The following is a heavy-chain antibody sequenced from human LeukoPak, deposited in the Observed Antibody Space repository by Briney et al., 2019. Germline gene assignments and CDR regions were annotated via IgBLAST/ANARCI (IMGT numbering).Heavy chain of an antibody. J-gene: IGHJ4*02. CDR2: IIPIFGTA. CDR1: GGTFSSYA. Sequence: ASVKVSCKASGGTFSSYAISWVRQAPGQGLEWMGGIIPIFGTANYAQKFQGRVTITADESTSTAYMELSSLRSEDTAVYYCARDRDSYGLIDYWGQGTLVTVSS. V-gene: IGHV1-69*13. CDR3: ARDRDSYGLIDY. D-gene: IGHD5-18*01.